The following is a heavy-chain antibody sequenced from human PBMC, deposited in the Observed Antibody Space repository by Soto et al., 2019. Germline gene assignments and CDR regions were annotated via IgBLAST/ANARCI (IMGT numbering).Heavy chain of an antibody. D-gene: IGHD3-22*01. Sequence: ASVKVSCKASGYTFTSYGISWVLQAPGQGLEWMGWISAYNGNTNYAQKLQGRVTMTTDTSTSTAYMELRSLRSDDTAVYYCARTRGSGYPNWFDPWGQGTLVTVSS. CDR2: ISAYNGNT. CDR1: GYTFTSYG. CDR3: ARTRGSGYPNWFDP. V-gene: IGHV1-18*01. J-gene: IGHJ5*02.